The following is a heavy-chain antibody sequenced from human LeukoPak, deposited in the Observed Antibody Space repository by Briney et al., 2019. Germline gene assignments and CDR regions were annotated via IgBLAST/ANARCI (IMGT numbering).Heavy chain of an antibody. CDR3: ARVSFTSAWSFDY. J-gene: IGHJ4*02. V-gene: IGHV3-7*01. D-gene: IGHD6-19*01. CDR1: GFTFSSYW. Sequence: GGSLRLSCEASGFTFSSYWMSWVRQAPGKGLEGVANIKQDGSDKYYVDSLKGRFTVSRDNAKNSLYLQINSLRVGDTAVYYCARVSFTSAWSFDYWGPGTLVTVSS. CDR2: IKQDGSDK.